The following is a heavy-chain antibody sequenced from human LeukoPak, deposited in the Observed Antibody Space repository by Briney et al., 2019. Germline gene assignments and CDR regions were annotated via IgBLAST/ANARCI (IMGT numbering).Heavy chain of an antibody. Sequence: PGGSLRLSCEVSGFTSSTYAMAWVGQARGKGVEGVAGISGSGTATHYAEAGKGRVTISRDNSKSTLYLQMNTLRAEDTAVYYCAKGATSGWLLYWFDPWGQGALVTVSS. J-gene: IGHJ5*02. V-gene: IGHV3-23*01. CDR2: ISGSGTAT. D-gene: IGHD6-19*01. CDR1: GFTSSTYA. CDR3: AKGATSGWLLYWFDP.